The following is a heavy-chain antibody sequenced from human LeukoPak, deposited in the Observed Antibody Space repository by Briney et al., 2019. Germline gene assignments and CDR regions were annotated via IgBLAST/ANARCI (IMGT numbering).Heavy chain of an antibody. J-gene: IGHJ6*03. CDR1: GYSFTSYW. Sequence: GESLNISCKGSGYSFTSYWIGWVRQMPGKGLEWMGIIYPGDSDTRYSPSFQGQVTISADKSISTAYLQWSSLKASDTAMYYCARAPDCSSTSCYYMDVWGKGTTVTVSS. CDR2: IYPGDSDT. D-gene: IGHD2-2*01. V-gene: IGHV5-51*01. CDR3: ARAPDCSSTSCYYMDV.